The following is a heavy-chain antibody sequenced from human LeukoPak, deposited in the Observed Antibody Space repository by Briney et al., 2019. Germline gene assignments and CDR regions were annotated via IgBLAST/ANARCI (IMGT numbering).Heavy chain of an antibody. D-gene: IGHD1-26*01. CDR3: AKDVPGSYTHFDY. CDR1: GFTFSSYA. Sequence: GGSLRLSCAASGFTFSSYAMSWVRQAPREGLEWVSAISGSGGSTYYADSVKGRFTISRDNSKNTLYLQMNSLRAEDTAVYYCAKDVPGSYTHFDYWGQGTLVTVSS. V-gene: IGHV3-23*01. CDR2: ISGSGGST. J-gene: IGHJ4*02.